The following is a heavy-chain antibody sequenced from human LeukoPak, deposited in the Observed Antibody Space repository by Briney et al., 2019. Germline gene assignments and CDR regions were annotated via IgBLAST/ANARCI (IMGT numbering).Heavy chain of an antibody. Sequence: GGSLRLSCVGSGFTFRSHAMSWVRQAPEKGLEFVSGIYENGGTTYYADSVKGRFSISRDNSKNTLYLQMDSLRGEDTAVYYCAKDFRIGYSAHFDYWSQGALVTVSS. D-gene: IGHD2-21*01. CDR2: IYENGGTT. J-gene: IGHJ4*02. CDR3: AKDFRIGYSAHFDY. V-gene: IGHV3-23*01. CDR1: GFTFRSHA.